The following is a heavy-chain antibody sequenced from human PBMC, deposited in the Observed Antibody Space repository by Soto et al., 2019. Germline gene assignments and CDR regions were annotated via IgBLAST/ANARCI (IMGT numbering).Heavy chain of an antibody. J-gene: IGHJ4*02. D-gene: IGHD3-10*01. Sequence: QVQLQESGPGLVKPSDTLSLTCAVSGYSISSSNWWGWIRQPPGKGLEWIGYIYYSGTTYYNPSLKTRVTMPGDTSKNQFSLTLTSVTAVDTAGYYCARREFQGPIDYWGQGTLVTVSS. V-gene: IGHV4-28*01. CDR2: IYYSGTT. CDR1: GYSISSSNW. CDR3: ARREFQGPIDY.